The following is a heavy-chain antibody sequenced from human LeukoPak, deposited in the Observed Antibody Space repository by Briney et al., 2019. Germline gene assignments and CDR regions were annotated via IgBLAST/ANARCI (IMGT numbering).Heavy chain of an antibody. CDR2: LSGSGAYT. CDR3: ATYRQVLLPFES. D-gene: IGHD2-8*02. CDR1: GFIFSNYG. J-gene: IGHJ4*02. Sequence: GGTLRLSCAASGFIFSNYGMSWVRQAPGKGLEWVSSLSGSGAYTYYADSVRGRFTISRDNSKSTLSLQMNSLRAEDTAIYYCATYRQVLLPFESWGQGTLVTVSS. V-gene: IGHV3-23*01.